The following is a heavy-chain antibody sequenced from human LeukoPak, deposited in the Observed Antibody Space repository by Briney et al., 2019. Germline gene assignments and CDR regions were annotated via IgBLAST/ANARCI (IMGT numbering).Heavy chain of an antibody. V-gene: IGHV3-30*04. Sequence: GGSLRLSCAASGFTFSSYAMHWVRQAPGKGLEWVAVISYDGSNKYYADSVKGRFTISRDNSKNTLYLQMNSLRAEDTAVYYCAREVMAAHNWFDPWGQGTLVTVSS. CDR3: AREVMAAHNWFDP. CDR1: GFTFSSYA. J-gene: IGHJ5*02. CDR2: ISYDGSNK. D-gene: IGHD6-6*01.